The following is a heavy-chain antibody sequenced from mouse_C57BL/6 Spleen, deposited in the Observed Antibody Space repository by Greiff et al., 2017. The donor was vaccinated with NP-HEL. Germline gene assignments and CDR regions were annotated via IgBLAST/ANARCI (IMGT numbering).Heavy chain of an antibody. CDR2: ISDGGSYT. CDR1: GFTFSSYA. V-gene: IGHV5-4*01. J-gene: IGHJ2*01. Sequence: EVKVVESGGGLVKPGGSLKLSCAASGFTFSSYAMSWVRQTPEKRLEWVATISDGGSYTYYPDNVKGRFTISRDNAKNNLYLQMSHLKAEDTAMYYCARDQDGNYAVYYFDYWGQGTTLTVSS. D-gene: IGHD2-1*01. CDR3: ARDQDGNYAVYYFDY.